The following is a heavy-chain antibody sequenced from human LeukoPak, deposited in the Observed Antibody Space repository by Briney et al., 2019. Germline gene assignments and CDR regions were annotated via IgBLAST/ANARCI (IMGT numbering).Heavy chain of an antibody. CDR3: ARDPSLPYSFDY. Sequence: PGGSLRLSCAASGFTFSNYWMSWVRQAPGKGLEWVANIKQDGREKYYVDSVKGRFTISRDNAKNSLYLQMNSLRAEDPAVYYCARDPSLPYSFDYWGQGTLVTVSS. J-gene: IGHJ4*02. CDR2: IKQDGREK. V-gene: IGHV3-7*03. CDR1: GFTFSNYW. D-gene: IGHD5/OR15-5a*01.